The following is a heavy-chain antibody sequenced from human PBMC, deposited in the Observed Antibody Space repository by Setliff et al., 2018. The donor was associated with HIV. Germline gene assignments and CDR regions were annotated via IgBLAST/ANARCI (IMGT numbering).Heavy chain of an antibody. D-gene: IGHD5-12*01. V-gene: IGHV1-69*13. CDR2: SIPIFGTA. CDR1: GGTFRTFG. CDR3: ATNPEMATINYYYYYMGV. J-gene: IGHJ6*03. Sequence: PVKVSCKASGGTFRTFGISWVRQAPGQGLEWMGGSIPIFGTAKYAQKFQGRVTITADESTSTAYMELSSLRSEDTAVYYCATNPEMATINYYYYYMGVWGKGTTVTVSS.